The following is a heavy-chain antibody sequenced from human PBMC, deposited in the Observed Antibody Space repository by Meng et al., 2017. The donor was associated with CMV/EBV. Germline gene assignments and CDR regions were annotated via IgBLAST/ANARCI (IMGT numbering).Heavy chain of an antibody. Sequence: QEQLQDSGPGMVKPSQSLTLTCTVSGGSISSGDYYWSWIRQPPGTGLEWIGYIYYSGSTYYNPSLKSRVTISVDTSKNQFSLKLSSVTAADTAVYYCARAAPDYYDSSGPPDYWGQGTLVTVSS. CDR2: IYYSGST. CDR1: GGSISSGDYY. V-gene: IGHV4-30-4*08. CDR3: ARAAPDYYDSSGPPDY. D-gene: IGHD3-22*01. J-gene: IGHJ4*02.